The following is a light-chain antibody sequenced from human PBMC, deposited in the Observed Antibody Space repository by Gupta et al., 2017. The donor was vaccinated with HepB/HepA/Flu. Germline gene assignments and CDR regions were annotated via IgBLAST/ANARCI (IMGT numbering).Light chain of an antibody. Sequence: EIVLKQSQGTLSLSPGERATLSCRASQSVTSSYLAWYRQKPGQAPRLLIYGGFSRATGIPDMFSGSGSGTDFTLTISRLEPEDLAVYYCQHDGSATITFGRGTKVDIK. CDR3: QHDGSATIT. CDR2: GGF. J-gene: IGKJ4*01. CDR1: QSVTSSY. V-gene: IGKV3-20*01.